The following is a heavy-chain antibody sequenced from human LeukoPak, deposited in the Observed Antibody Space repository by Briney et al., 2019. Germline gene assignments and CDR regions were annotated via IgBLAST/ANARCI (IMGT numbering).Heavy chain of an antibody. D-gene: IGHD6-6*01. CDR2: ISGSGGGT. J-gene: IGHJ4*02. V-gene: IGHV3-23*01. CDR1: GFTFSSYA. Sequence: GGSLRLSCAASGFTFSSYAMSWVRQAPGKGLEWVSAISGSGGGTYYADSVRGRFTISRDNSKNTLSLQMNSLRAEDTAVYYCAKVSGLIAARHYFDYWGQGTLVTVSS. CDR3: AKVSGLIAARHYFDY.